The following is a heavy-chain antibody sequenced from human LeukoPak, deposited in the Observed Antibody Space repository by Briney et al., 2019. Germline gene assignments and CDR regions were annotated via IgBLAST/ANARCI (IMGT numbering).Heavy chain of an antibody. CDR2: INPNSGDT. V-gene: IGHV1-2*02. Sequence: ASVKVSCKASGYTFTAYYIHWVRQAPGQGLEWMGWINPNSGDTTLLQRFQGRVTMTRETSIITACMELSSLTSDDTGMYYCARGPTLGLDIWGQGTMVTVSS. CDR1: GYTFTAYY. J-gene: IGHJ3*02. CDR3: ARGPTLGLDI.